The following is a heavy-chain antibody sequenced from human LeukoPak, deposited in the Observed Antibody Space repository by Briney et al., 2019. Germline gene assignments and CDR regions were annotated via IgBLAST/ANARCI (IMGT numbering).Heavy chain of an antibody. CDR2: INWNGGST. J-gene: IGHJ3*02. V-gene: IGHV3-20*04. CDR3: ARDYGEANAFDI. D-gene: IGHD4-17*01. Sequence: GGSLRLSCAASGFTFDDYGMSWVRHAPGKGLEWVSGINWNGGSTGYADSVKGRFTISRDNAKNSLYLQMNSLRAEDTALYYCARDYGEANAFDIWGQGTMVTVSS. CDR1: GFTFDDYG.